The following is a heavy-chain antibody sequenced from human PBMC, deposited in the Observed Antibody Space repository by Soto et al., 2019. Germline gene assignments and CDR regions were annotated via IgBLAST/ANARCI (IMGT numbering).Heavy chain of an antibody. Sequence: ASVKVSCKASGYTFTGYYMHWVRQAPGQGLEWMGWINPNSGGTNYAQKFQGRVTMTRDTSISTAYMELSRLRSDDTAVYYCAPRIHRIFDSGYVNFGYWGQGTLVTVSS. D-gene: IGHD5-12*01. J-gene: IGHJ4*02. CDR2: INPNSGGT. CDR1: GYTFTGYY. CDR3: APRIHRIFDSGYVNFGY. V-gene: IGHV1-2*02.